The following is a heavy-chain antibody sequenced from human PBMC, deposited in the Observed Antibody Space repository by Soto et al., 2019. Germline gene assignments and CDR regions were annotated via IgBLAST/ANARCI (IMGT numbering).Heavy chain of an antibody. CDR2: INARNDGT. CDR1: GYTFTEFY. D-gene: IGHD3-16*01. CDR3: ARRLGGGGDYFYGMDV. Sequence: QVQLVQSGPEMKKPGASVKVSCKTSGYTFTEFYIHWMRQVPGRGLEWMGWINARNDGTKFAEKFKGGITMTTDPAISTLYMELCSLTFDDTAVYFCARRLGGGGDYFYGMDVWGQGTAVTVSS. V-gene: IGHV1-2*02. J-gene: IGHJ6*02.